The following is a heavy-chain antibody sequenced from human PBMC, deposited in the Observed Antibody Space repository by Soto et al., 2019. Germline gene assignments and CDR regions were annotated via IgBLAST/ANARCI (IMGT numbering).Heavy chain of an antibody. CDR3: ARHLDEYSSASCFDY. CDR2: IYPGDFNI. CDR1: GYSFSSHW. V-gene: IGHV5-51*01. J-gene: IGHJ4*02. D-gene: IGHD6-6*01. Sequence: GESLKISCKGSGYSFSSHWIGWVRQMPGKGLEWMGIIYPGDFNIRYSPSFEGQIDMSADRSTNTAYLRLSSLKASVTATYYCARHLDEYSSASCFDYWGQGTLVTVSS.